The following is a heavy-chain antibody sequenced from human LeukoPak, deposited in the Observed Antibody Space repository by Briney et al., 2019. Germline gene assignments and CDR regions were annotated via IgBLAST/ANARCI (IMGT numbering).Heavy chain of an antibody. D-gene: IGHD3-10*01. CDR1: GFTFSNHG. J-gene: IGHJ6*04. Sequence: GGSLRLSCATSGFTFSNHGMNWVRQAPGKGLEWVSSISSSSSYIYYADSVKGRFTISRDNAKNSLYLQMNSLRADDTAVYYCARVHYGSGSYSDVWGKGTTVTVSS. V-gene: IGHV3-21*04. CDR2: ISSSSSYI. CDR3: ARVHYGSGSYSDV.